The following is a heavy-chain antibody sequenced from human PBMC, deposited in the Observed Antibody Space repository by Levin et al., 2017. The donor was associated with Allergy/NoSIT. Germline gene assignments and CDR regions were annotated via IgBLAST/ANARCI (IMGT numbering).Heavy chain of an antibody. D-gene: IGHD3-16*01. J-gene: IGHJ4*02. Sequence: ASVKVSCKTSGYTFTSYDINWVRQATGQGLEWMGWMNPNSGKTGFAQKFQGRVTMTRNAATSTAYMELNSLRSEDTAVYYCARVWGSVDYWGQGTLVTVSS. CDR3: ARVWGSVDY. V-gene: IGHV1-8*01. CDR2: MNPNSGKT. CDR1: GYTFTSYD.